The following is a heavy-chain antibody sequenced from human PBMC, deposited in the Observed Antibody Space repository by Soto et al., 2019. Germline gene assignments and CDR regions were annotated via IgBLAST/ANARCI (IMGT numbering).Heavy chain of an antibody. CDR3: VKDYWNDLRYFDY. CDR1: GFTFSSFA. J-gene: IGHJ4*02. D-gene: IGHD1-1*01. V-gene: IGHV3-23*01. CDR2: ISGSGNT. Sequence: GGSLRLSCVASGFTFSSFAMSWVRQAPGKGLEWVSGISGSGNTFYGDSVKGRFTISRDNSKNTLYLQMSSLGAEDTAVYYCVKDYWNDLRYFDYWGQGNMVTVSS.